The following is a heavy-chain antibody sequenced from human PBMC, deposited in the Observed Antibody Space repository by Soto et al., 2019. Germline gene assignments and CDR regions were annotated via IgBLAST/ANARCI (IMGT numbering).Heavy chain of an antibody. V-gene: IGHV4-4*02. CDR3: ARVSGSYYYGMDV. CDR2: IYHSGST. CDR1: GGTIRNSNW. J-gene: IGHJ6*02. D-gene: IGHD1-26*01. Sequence: PSETLSLTYDVSGGTIRNSNWWSWVRQPPGKGLEWIGEIYHSGSTNYNPSLKGRVTISVDKSKNQFSLKLSSVTAADTAAYYCARVSGSYYYGMDVWGQGTTVT.